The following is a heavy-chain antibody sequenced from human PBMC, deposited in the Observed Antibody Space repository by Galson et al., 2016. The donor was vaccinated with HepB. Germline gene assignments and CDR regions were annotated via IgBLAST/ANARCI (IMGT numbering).Heavy chain of an antibody. V-gene: IGHV3-21*01. CDR2: ISRSSSYI. CDR3: ARGNTCSGGACYLDY. Sequence: SLRLSCAASGFTFSSYSLHWVRQAPGKGLEWVSSISRSSSYIYYADSVKGRFTISRDNYKNTLYLQMNSLRAEDTAVYYCARGNTCSGGACYLDYWGQGTLVTVS. D-gene: IGHD2-15*01. J-gene: IGHJ4*02. CDR1: GFTFSSYS.